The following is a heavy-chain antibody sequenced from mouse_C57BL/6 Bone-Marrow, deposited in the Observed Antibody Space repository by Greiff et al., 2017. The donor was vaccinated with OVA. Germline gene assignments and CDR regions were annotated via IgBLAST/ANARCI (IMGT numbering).Heavy chain of an antibody. CDR1: GYSFTDYN. V-gene: IGHV1-39*01. Sequence: VQLKQSGPELVKPGASVKISCKASGYSFTDYNMNWVKQSNGKSLEWIGVINPNYGTTSYNQKFKGKATLTVDTSSSTAYMQLSSLTSEDSAVYYCAREGGVAPYAMDYWGQGTSVTVSS. D-gene: IGHD1-1*01. CDR2: INPNYGTT. J-gene: IGHJ4*01. CDR3: AREGGVAPYAMDY.